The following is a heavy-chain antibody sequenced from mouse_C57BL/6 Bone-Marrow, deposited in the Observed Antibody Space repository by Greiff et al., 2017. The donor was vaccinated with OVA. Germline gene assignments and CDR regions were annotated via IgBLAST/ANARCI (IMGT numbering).Heavy chain of an antibody. CDR3: ASYYYGSRKGFDY. V-gene: IGHV14-3*01. Sequence: VQLQQSVAELVRPGASVKLSCTASGFNIKNTYMHWVKQRPEQGLEWIGRIDPANGNTKYAPKFQGKATITADTSSNTAYLQLSSLTSEDTAIYYCASYYYGSRKGFDYWGQGTTLTVSS. CDR2: IDPANGNT. D-gene: IGHD1-1*01. CDR1: GFNIKNTY. J-gene: IGHJ2*01.